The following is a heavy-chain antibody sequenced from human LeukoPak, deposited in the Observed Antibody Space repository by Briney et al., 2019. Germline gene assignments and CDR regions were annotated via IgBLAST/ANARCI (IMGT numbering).Heavy chain of an antibody. J-gene: IGHJ4*02. CDR1: GFTFSSYG. CDR3: AKGLRSSGYSLFDY. Sequence: GGSLRLSCAASGFTFSSYGMHWVRQAPGKGLEWVAVISYDGGNKYYADSVKGRFTISRDNSKNTLYLQMNSLRAEDTAVYYCAKGLRSSGYSLFDYWGQGTLVTVSS. D-gene: IGHD3-22*01. V-gene: IGHV3-30*18. CDR2: ISYDGGNK.